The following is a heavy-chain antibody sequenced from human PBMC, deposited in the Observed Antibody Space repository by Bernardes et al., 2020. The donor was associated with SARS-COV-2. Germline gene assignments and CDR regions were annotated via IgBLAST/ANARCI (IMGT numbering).Heavy chain of an antibody. CDR1: GFTFNTYW. CDR2: ISTDGRTT. V-gene: IGHV3-74*03. CDR3: VRGPSDGHGRFEY. J-gene: IGHJ4*02. Sequence: GGSLRLSCTASGFTFNTYWMHWVRQAPGKGLVWVSRISTDGRTTTYADSVKGRFTISRDNARNTVYLQMNSLRAEDTAMYFCVRGPSDGHGRFEYWGQGTLGTVSS.